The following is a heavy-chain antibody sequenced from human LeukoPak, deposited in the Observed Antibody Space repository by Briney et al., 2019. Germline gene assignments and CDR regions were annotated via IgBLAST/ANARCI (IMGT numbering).Heavy chain of an antibody. Sequence: GGSLRLSCAASGFSFSSYAMSWVRQAPGKGLEWVSGISGSGGSTYYADSVKRRFTISRDNSKNTLYLQMNSLRADDTAVYYCAKALPGSWYPFDYWGQGTLVTVSS. CDR2: ISGSGGST. J-gene: IGHJ4*02. V-gene: IGHV3-23*01. CDR3: AKALPGSWYPFDY. CDR1: GFSFSSYA. D-gene: IGHD6-13*01.